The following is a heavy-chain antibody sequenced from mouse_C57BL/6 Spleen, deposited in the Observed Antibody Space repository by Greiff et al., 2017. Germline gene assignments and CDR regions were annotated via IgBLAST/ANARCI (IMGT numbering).Heavy chain of an antibody. CDR1: GFSLSTFGMG. CDR2: IWWDDDK. Sequence: QVQLKESGPGILQPSQTLSLTCSFSGFSLSTFGMGVGWIRQPSGKGLEWLAHIWWDDDKYYNPALKSRLTISKDTSKNQVFLKIANVDTADTATYYCARILPTMVTTYYAMDYWGQGTSVTVSS. V-gene: IGHV8-8*01. CDR3: ARILPTMVTTYYAMDY. J-gene: IGHJ4*01. D-gene: IGHD2-9*01.